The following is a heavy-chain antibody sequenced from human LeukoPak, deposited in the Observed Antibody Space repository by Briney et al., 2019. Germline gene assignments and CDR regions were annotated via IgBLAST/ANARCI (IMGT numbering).Heavy chain of an antibody. CDR3: ASYPRYSSSPPFDY. CDR1: GYSFTGQD. J-gene: IGHJ4*02. Sequence: GASVKVSFKASGYSFTGQDMHWVRPAPGQGLEWMGWINPNTGGTNYAQKFQGRVTMTRDTTISAAFMELSRLTSDDTAVYYCASYPRYSSSPPFDYWGQGTLVTVSP. V-gene: IGHV1-2*02. CDR2: INPNTGGT. D-gene: IGHD6-6*01.